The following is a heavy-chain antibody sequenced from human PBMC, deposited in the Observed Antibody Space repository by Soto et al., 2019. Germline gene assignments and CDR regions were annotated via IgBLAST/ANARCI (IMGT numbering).Heavy chain of an antibody. J-gene: IGHJ4*02. Sequence: SETLSLTCTVSGGSISSSSYYWGWIRQPPGKGLEWIGSIYYSGSTYYNPSLKSRVTISVDTSKNQFSLKLTSVTAADTAFYYCARTWLSGYYHFAFWGQGALVTVSS. CDR2: IYYSGST. D-gene: IGHD3-22*01. CDR1: GGSISSSSYY. CDR3: ARTWLSGYYHFAF. V-gene: IGHV4-39*07.